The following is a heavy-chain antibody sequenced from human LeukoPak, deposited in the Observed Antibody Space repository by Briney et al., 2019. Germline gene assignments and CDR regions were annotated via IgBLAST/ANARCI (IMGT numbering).Heavy chain of an antibody. V-gene: IGHV3-9*01. CDR1: GFTFDDYA. CDR2: ISWNSGSI. Sequence: GGSLRLSCAASGFTFDDYAMHWVRHAPGKGLEWVSGISWNSGSIGYADSVKGRFTISRDNAKNSLYLQMNSLRAEDTALYYCAKDGLAVAGPLDYWGQGTLVTVSS. CDR3: AKDGLAVAGPLDY. J-gene: IGHJ4*02. D-gene: IGHD6-19*01.